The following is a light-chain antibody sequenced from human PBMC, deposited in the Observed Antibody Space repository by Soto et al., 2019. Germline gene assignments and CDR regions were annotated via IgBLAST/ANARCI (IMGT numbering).Light chain of an antibody. CDR2: DAS. CDR3: QQRSKT. Sequence: EIVLTQSPATLSLSPGERATLSCRASQSVSSYLAWYQQKPDQAPRLLIYDASNRATGIPARFSGSGSGTDFTLTISSLEPEDFAVYYCQQRSKTFGQGTRLEIK. CDR1: QSVSSY. J-gene: IGKJ5*01. V-gene: IGKV3-11*01.